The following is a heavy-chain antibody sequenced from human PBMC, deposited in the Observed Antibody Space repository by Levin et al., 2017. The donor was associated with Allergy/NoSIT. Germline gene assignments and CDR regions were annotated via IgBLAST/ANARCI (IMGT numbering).Heavy chain of an antibody. CDR1: GFTFSSYS. D-gene: IGHD6-19*01. V-gene: IGHV3-48*01. CDR3: ARDSSGWYVFESPHAMDV. J-gene: IGHJ6*02. CDR2: ISSSSSTI. Sequence: GGSLRLSCAASGFTFSSYSMNWVRQAPGKGLEWVSYISSSSSTIYYADSVKGRFTISRDNAKNSLYLQMNSLRAEDTAVYYCARDSSGWYVFESPHAMDVWGQGTTVTVSS.